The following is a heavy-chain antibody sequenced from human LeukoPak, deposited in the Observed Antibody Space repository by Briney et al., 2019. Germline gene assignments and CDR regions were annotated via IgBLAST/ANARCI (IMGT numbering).Heavy chain of an antibody. D-gene: IGHD1-26*01. V-gene: IGHV3-33*06. Sequence: PGRSLRLSCAASGFTFSNYGMHWVRQAPGKGLEWVAVIWYDGSNKYYADSVKGRFTIPRDNSKNTLYLQMNSLRAEDSAVYYCAKELPPLVKYYFDYWGQGTLVTVSS. CDR1: GFTFSNYG. J-gene: IGHJ4*02. CDR3: AKELPPLVKYYFDY. CDR2: IWYDGSNK.